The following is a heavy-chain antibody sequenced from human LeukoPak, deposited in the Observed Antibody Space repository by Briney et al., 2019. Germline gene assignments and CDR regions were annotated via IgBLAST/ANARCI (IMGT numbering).Heavy chain of an antibody. D-gene: IGHD2-15*01. V-gene: IGHV5-51*01. CDR2: IYPGESDT. J-gene: IGHJ4*02. Sequence: GESLKISCKGSGYSFTSYWIGWVRQMPGKGLEWMGIIYPGESDTRYSPSFQGQVTISADKSISTAYLQWSSLKASDTAMYYCGRGGYYSGGIFYYYFDYWGQGTLVTVSS. CDR1: GYSFTSYW. CDR3: GRGGYYSGGIFYYYFDY.